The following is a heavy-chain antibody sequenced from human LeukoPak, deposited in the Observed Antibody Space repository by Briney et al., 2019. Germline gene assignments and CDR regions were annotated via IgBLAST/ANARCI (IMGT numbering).Heavy chain of an antibody. CDR1: GYTFTSYD. CDR3: AKAAGGWWDLGTL. D-gene: IGHD6-19*01. J-gene: IGHJ6*04. V-gene: IGHV1-2*02. CDR2: INPNTGGT. Sequence: AASVKVSCKASGYTFTSYDINWVRQAPGQGLEWMGWINPNTGGTKYAQRFQGRVTMTRDTSITTAYMELSSLTSDDSAVYFCAKAAGGWWDLGTLWGKGTTVTVSS.